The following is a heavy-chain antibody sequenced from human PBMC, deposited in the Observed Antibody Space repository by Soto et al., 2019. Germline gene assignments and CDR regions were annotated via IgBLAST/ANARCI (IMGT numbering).Heavy chain of an antibody. Sequence: SETLSLTCTLSAGSPSTYYWSWSRQPAGEELEWIGHAFTSGTTTSTPSLKSRGSMSLDTAKNQFSLKLRSVTAADTVVYYCARNNSGFCGGYFVSWGQGELVTVSS. V-gene: IGHV4-4*07. CDR2: AFTSGTT. D-gene: IGHD2-21*01. CDR1: AGSPSTYY. CDR3: ARNNSGFCGGYFVS. J-gene: IGHJ4*02.